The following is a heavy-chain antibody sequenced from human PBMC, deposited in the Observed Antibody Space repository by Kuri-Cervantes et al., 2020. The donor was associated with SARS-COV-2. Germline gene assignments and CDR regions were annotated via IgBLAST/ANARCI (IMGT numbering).Heavy chain of an antibody. J-gene: IGHJ4*02. Sequence: GESLKISCAASGFTFSSYVMSWVRQAPGKGLEWVSAISGSGGSTYYADSVKGRFTISRDNSKNTLYLQMNSLRAEDTAVYYCAKDLAYGDYAGDYWGQGTLVTVSS. CDR1: GFTFSSYV. D-gene: IGHD4-17*01. CDR3: AKDLAYGDYAGDY. V-gene: IGHV3-23*01. CDR2: ISGSGGST.